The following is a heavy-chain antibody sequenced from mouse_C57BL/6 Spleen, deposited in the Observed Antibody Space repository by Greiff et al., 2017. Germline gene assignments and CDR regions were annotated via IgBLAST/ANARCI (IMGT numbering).Heavy chain of an antibody. Sequence: QVQLQQSGAELVKPGASVKISCKASGYAFSSYWMNWVKQRPGKGLEWIGQIYPGDGDTNYNGKFKGKATLTADKSSSTAYMQLSSLTSEDSAVYFCARSAYYDGLDYWGQGTTLTVSS. D-gene: IGHD1-1*01. CDR2: IYPGDGDT. CDR3: ARSAYYDGLDY. J-gene: IGHJ2*01. V-gene: IGHV1-80*01. CDR1: GYAFSSYW.